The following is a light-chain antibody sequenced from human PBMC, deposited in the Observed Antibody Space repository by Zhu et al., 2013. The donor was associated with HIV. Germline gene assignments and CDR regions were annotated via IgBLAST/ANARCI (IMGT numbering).Light chain of an antibody. Sequence: EIVLTQSPGTLSLSPGKRATLSCRASQSVSRSYLAWYQQKPGQAPRLLIYGASSRATGIPDRFSGSGSGTDFTLTISSLEPEDFAIYYCQQRSNWLPLAFGGGTKVEIK. CDR1: QSVSRSY. J-gene: IGKJ4*01. CDR2: GAS. V-gene: IGKV3D-20*02. CDR3: QQRSNWLPLA.